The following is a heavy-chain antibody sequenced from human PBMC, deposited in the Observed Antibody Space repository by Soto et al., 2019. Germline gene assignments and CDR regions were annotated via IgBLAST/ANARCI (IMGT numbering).Heavy chain of an antibody. CDR3: ASQIFGASYGMDV. CDR1: GYSFTSYW. CDR2: IDPSDSYT. Sequence: GESLKISCKGSGYSFTSYWIGWVRQMPGKGLEWMGRIDPSDSYTNYSPSFQGHVTISADKSISTAYLQWSSLKASDTAMYYCASQIFGASYGMDVWGQGTTVTVSS. D-gene: IGHD3-3*01. J-gene: IGHJ6*02. V-gene: IGHV5-10-1*01.